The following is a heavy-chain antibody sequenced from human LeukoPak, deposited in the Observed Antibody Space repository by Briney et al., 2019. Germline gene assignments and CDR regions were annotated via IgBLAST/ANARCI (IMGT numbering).Heavy chain of an antibody. CDR1: GGSISSGDYY. V-gene: IGHV4-61*08. D-gene: IGHD2-15*01. Sequence: PSETLSLTCTVSGGSISSGDYYWSWIRQPPGKGLEWIGYIYYSGSTNYNPSLKSRVTISVDTSKNQFSLELTSVTAADTAVYYCARYCSGGSCGFDPWGQGALVTVSS. J-gene: IGHJ5*02. CDR2: IYYSGST. CDR3: ARYCSGGSCGFDP.